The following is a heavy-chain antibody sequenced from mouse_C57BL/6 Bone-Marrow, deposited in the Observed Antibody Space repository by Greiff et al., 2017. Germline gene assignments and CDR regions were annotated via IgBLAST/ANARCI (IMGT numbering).Heavy chain of an antibody. V-gene: IGHV14-4*01. CDR2: IDPENGDT. CDR3: TPNYSLDD. J-gene: IGHJ2*01. Sequence: VQLQQSGAELVRPGASVKLSCTASGFNIKDDYMHWVKQRPEQGLEWIGWIDPENGDTEYASKFQGKATITADTSSNTAYLQLSSLTSEDTAVYSCTPNYSLDDWGQGTTLTVSS. D-gene: IGHD1-1*01. CDR1: GFNIKDDY.